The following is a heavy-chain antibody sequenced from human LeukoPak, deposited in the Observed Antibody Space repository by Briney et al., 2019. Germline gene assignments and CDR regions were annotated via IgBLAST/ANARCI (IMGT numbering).Heavy chain of an antibody. CDR2: MNPNSGNT. CDR3: ARDKSGNSGWYSYFDY. D-gene: IGHD6-19*01. Sequence: ASVKVSCKASGYTFTSYDINWLRQATGQGLEGMGWMNPNSGNTGYAQKFQGRVTMTRNTSISTAYMELSSLRSEDTAVYYCARDKSGNSGWYSYFDYWGQGTLVTVSS. J-gene: IGHJ4*02. V-gene: IGHV1-8*01. CDR1: GYTFTSYD.